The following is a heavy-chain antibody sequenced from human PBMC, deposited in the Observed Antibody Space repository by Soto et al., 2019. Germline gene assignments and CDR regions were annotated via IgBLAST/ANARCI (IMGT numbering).Heavy chain of an antibody. CDR2: IYYNGNT. CDR3: ARQTGVFGHYFAY. D-gene: IGHD3-16*01. CDR1: GGSISSSSYY. Sequence: QLRLQEAGPGLVKPSETLSLTCTVSGGSISSSSYYWGWIRQPPGKGPECIGAIYYNGNTYYNPSLKSRVTISADTSKNQFSLKLSSATAADTAMYYCARQTGVFGHYFAYWGQGTLVTVSS. J-gene: IGHJ4*02. V-gene: IGHV4-39*01.